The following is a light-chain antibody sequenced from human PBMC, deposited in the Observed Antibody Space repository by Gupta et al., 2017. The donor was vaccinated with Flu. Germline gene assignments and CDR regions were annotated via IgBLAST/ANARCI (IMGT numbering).Light chain of an antibody. J-gene: IGKJ2*03. CDR3: QQYNYWPPNS. Sequence: EILMTQSPATLSVSPGERATLSCRASQSVSSNLAWYQQKPGQAPRLLIYGASTRATGIPARFSGSGSGTEFTLTISSRQSEDFAVYYCQQYNYWPPNSFGQGTKLEIK. CDR2: GAS. CDR1: QSVSSN. V-gene: IGKV3-15*01.